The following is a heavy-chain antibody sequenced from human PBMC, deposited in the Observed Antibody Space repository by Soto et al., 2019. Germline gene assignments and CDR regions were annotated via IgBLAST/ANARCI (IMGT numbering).Heavy chain of an antibody. J-gene: IGHJ5*02. D-gene: IGHD2-2*01. V-gene: IGHV4-31*03. CDR1: GGSISSGGYY. CDR2: IYYSGST. CDR3: ARGFPYGPSTSCCAES. Sequence: SETLSLTCTVSGGSISSGGYYWSWIRQHPGKGLEWIGYIYYSGSTYYNPSLKSRVTISVDTSKNQFSLKLSSVTAADTAVYYCARGFPYGPSTSCCAESWGTGTLVTVSS.